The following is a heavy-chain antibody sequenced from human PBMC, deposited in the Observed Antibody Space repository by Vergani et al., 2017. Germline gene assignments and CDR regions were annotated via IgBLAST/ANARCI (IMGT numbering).Heavy chain of an antibody. CDR2: INHNSGGT. CDR3: ARVWFGELLNY. V-gene: IGHV1-2*02. Sequence: QVQLVQSGAEVKKPGASVKVSCKASGYTFTGYYMHWVRQAPGQGLEWMGWINHNSGGTNYAQKFQGRVTMTRDTSISTAYMELSRLRSDDTAVYYCARVWFGELLNYWGQGTLVTVSS. CDR1: GYTFTGYY. J-gene: IGHJ4*02. D-gene: IGHD3-10*01.